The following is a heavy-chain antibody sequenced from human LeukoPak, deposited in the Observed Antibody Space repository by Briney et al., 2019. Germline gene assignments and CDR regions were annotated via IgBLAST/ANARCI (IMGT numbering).Heavy chain of an antibody. D-gene: IGHD3-16*01. Sequence: GGSLRLSCAASGFIFSNYWMSWVRQAPGGGLECVSSISGSSGYIYYADSVKGRFTISRDNATSPLYLQMNSLRAEDTAMYYCARSLWTRSGAFDIWGQGTLVTVSS. V-gene: IGHV3-21*01. CDR3: ARSLWTRSGAFDI. CDR2: ISGSSGYI. J-gene: IGHJ3*02. CDR1: GFIFSNYW.